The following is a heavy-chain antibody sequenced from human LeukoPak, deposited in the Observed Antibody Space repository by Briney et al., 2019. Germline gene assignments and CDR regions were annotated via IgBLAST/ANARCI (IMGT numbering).Heavy chain of an antibody. CDR3: FMGRIYYYDS. CDR1: GFTFSTYP. D-gene: IGHD3-22*01. Sequence: GGSLRLSCAASGFTFSTYPMHWVRQAPGKGLEWVAVISSDGSNKYYADSVKGRFTIPRDNSKNTLFLQMNSLSTEDAAVYSCFMGRIYYYDSWGQGTLVTVSS. V-gene: IGHV3-30*01. J-gene: IGHJ5*01. CDR2: ISSDGSNK.